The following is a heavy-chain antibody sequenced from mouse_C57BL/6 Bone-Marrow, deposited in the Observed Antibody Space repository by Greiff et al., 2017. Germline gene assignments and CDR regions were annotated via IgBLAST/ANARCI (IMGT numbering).Heavy chain of an antibody. V-gene: IGHV14-4*01. Sequence: VQLQQSGAELVRPGASVKLSCTASGFNIKDDYMHWVKQRPEQGLEWIGWIDPENGDTEYASKFQGKATITADTSSKTAYLQLSSLTSEDTDVYYCTTDYDGYYFDYWGQGTTLTVSS. D-gene: IGHD2-4*01. CDR1: GFNIKDDY. J-gene: IGHJ2*01. CDR2: IDPENGDT. CDR3: TTDYDGYYFDY.